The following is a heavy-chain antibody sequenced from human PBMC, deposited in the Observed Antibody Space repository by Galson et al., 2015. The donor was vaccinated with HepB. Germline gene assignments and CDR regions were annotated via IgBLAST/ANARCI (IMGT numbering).Heavy chain of an antibody. CDR1: GGTFSSYA. D-gene: IGHD6-13*01. V-gene: IGHV1-69*13. J-gene: IGHJ4*02. CDR3: VREGIAATTNPVDY. CDR2: IIPIFGTA. Sequence: SVKVSCKASGGTFSSYAISWVRQAPGQGLEWMGGIIPIFGTANYAQKFQGRVTITADESTSTAYMELSSLRSEDTAMYYCVREGIAATTNPVDYWGQGTLVTVSS.